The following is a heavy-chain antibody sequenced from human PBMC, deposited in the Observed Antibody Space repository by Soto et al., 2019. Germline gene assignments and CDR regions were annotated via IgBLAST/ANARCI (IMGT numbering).Heavy chain of an antibody. CDR3: AREAIPRIVGAYAFDI. CDR2: IIPIFGTA. V-gene: IGHV1-69*01. D-gene: IGHD1-26*01. J-gene: IGHJ3*02. CDR1: GRPFSSCP. Sequence: CEAPGRPFSSCPTSTVRQCRGRGLEWMGGIIPIFGTANYAQKFQGRVTITADESTSTAYMELSSLRSEDTAVYYCAREAIPRIVGAYAFDIWGQGTMVTVSS.